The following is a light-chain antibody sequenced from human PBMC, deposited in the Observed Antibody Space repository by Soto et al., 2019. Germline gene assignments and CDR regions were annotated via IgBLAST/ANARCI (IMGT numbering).Light chain of an antibody. CDR1: QSVNSNY. J-gene: IGKJ2*01. Sequence: EIVLTQSPGTLSLSPGERATLSCRASQSVNSNYLGWYQKKPAQAPRLLIYAASSRATGVPDRFSGSGSGKDFTLTISRLEPEDFAVYYCQQYGTSPYTFGQGTKLEIK. CDR2: AAS. V-gene: IGKV3-20*01. CDR3: QQYGTSPYT.